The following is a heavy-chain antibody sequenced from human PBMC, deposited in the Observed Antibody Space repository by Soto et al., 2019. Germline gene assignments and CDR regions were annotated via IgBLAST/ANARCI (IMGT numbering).Heavy chain of an antibody. V-gene: IGHV4-31*03. Sequence: QVQLQESGPGLVKPSQTLSLTCTVSGGSISSGGYYWSWIRQHPGKGLEWIGYIYYSGSTYYNPSLKSRVTTSVDTSKNRFSLKLSSVTAADTAVYYCARAAYCGGDCSHFDYWGQGTLVTVSS. CDR1: GGSISSGGYY. J-gene: IGHJ4*02. CDR3: ARAAYCGGDCSHFDY. CDR2: IYYSGST. D-gene: IGHD2-21*02.